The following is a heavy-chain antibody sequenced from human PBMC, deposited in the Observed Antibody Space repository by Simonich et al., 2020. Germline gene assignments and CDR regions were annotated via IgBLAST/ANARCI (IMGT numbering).Heavy chain of an antibody. CDR2: TNPNRGAT. CDR3: ARDSYSSWYFDL. Sequence: QVQLVQSGAEVKKPGASVKVSCKASGYTFTGYYMHWVRQAPGQGLEWTGWTNPNRGATTYAQKFQCRVTMTRETSISTAYMELSRLRSDDTAVYYCARDSYSSWYFDLWGRGTLVTVSS. CDR1: GYTFTGYY. V-gene: IGHV1-2*02. J-gene: IGHJ2*01. D-gene: IGHD6-13*01.